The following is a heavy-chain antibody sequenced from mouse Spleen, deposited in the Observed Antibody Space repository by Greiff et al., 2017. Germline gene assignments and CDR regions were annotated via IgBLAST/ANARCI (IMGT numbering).Heavy chain of an antibody. D-gene: IGHD1-1*01. J-gene: IGHJ4*01. V-gene: IGHV5-9-3*01. CDR2: ISSGGSYT. CDR1: GFTFSSYA. Sequence: EVQRVESGGGLVKPGGSLKLSCAASGFTFSSYAMSWVRQTPEKRLEWVATISSGGSYTYYPDSVKGRFTISRDNAKNTLYLQMSSLRSEDTAMYYCATTVVAPYYAMDYWGQGTSVTVSS. CDR3: ATTVVAPYYAMDY.